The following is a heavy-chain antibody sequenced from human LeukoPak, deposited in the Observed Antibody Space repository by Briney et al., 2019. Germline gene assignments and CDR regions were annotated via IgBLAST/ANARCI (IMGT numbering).Heavy chain of an antibody. V-gene: IGHV4-4*07. CDR2: IYTSGST. CDR1: GGSISSYY. CDR3: ARVRMNKNWFDP. Sequence: SETLSLTCTVSGGSISSYYWSWIRQPAGKGLEWIGRIYTSGSTNYNPSLKSRVTMSVDTSKNQFSPKLSSVTAADTAVYYCARVRMNKNWFDPWGQGTLVTVSS. J-gene: IGHJ5*02.